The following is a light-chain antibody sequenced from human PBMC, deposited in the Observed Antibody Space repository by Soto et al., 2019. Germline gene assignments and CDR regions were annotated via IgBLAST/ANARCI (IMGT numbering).Light chain of an antibody. CDR2: AAS. Sequence: EIPLTQSPSSLAASVGDRLTLTCRASRNVSIYLNWYQQKPGKAPKLLLYAASTLQSGVPSRFSGSGSGTDFTLTIRRLKSEDFAVYYCQQYNNWPPLTFGGGTKVDIK. J-gene: IGKJ4*01. CDR3: QQYNNWPPLT. V-gene: IGKV1-39*01. CDR1: RNVSIY.